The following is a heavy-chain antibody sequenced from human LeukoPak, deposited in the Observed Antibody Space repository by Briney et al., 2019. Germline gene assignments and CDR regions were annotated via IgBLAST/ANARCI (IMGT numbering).Heavy chain of an antibody. CDR1: GGSISSGSYY. J-gene: IGHJ4*02. CDR2: IYTSGST. D-gene: IGHD3-9*01. V-gene: IGHV4-61*02. Sequence: PSETLSLTCTVSGGSISSGSYYWSWIRQPAWKGLEWIGRIYTSGSTNYNPSLKSRVTISVDTSKNQFSLKLSSVTAADTAMYYCARDITNFDWLLSGFDYWGQGALVTVSS. CDR3: ARDITNFDWLLSGFDY.